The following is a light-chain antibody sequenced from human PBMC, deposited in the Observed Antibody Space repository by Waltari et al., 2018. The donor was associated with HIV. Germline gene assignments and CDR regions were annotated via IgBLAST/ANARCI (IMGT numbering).Light chain of an antibody. Sequence: DIQMTQSPSSLAASVGDRVTITCRASQGISNYLAWYRQKPGKVPNLLIYAASTLQSGVPSRFSGSGSGTDITLTISSLQPEDVATYYCQKYNSAPWTFGQGTKVEIK. CDR2: AAS. J-gene: IGKJ1*01. CDR3: QKYNSAPWT. V-gene: IGKV1-27*01. CDR1: QGISNY.